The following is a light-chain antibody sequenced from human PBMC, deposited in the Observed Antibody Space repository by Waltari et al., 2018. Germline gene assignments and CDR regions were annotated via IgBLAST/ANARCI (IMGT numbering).Light chain of an antibody. Sequence: ATLSCRASPSIGKYLAWYQLRPGQAPRLLIYDAYIRAAGIPDRFSGSGSGTDFSLTISRLEPDDFAMYYCQHYVRLPVTFGQGTKVEIK. CDR1: PSIGKY. J-gene: IGKJ1*01. CDR3: QHYVRLPVT. CDR2: DAY. V-gene: IGKV3-20*01.